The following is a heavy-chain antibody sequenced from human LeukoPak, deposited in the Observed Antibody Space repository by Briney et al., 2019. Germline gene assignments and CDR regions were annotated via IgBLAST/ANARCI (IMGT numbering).Heavy chain of an antibody. CDR1: GFSFSSYA. Sequence: GRSLRLSCAASGFSFSSYAMHWVRQAPGKGLEWVALISYDGSNKYYVDSVKGRFTISRDNSKNTLYLQMNSLRAEDTAVYYCARESSSGYYYFDYWGQGTLVTVSS. CDR3: ARESSSGYYYFDY. J-gene: IGHJ4*02. V-gene: IGHV3-30*03. CDR2: ISYDGSNK. D-gene: IGHD3-22*01.